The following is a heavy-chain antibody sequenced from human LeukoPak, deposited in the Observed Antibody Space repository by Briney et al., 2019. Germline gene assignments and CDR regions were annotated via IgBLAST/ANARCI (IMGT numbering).Heavy chain of an antibody. V-gene: IGHV3-30*03. CDR2: MSYDENTK. D-gene: IGHD3-10*01. Sequence: GGSLRLSCTASGFSFNAYWMHWVRQAPGTGLEWVAIMSYDENTKYYAGSVKGRFTVSRDNSKNTLYLQMDSLRPEDTAVYYCARDDQSVTMGRGQTSYYYYGMDVWGQGTTVTVSS. CDR1: GFSFNAYW. CDR3: ARDDQSVTMGRGQTSYYYYGMDV. J-gene: IGHJ6*02.